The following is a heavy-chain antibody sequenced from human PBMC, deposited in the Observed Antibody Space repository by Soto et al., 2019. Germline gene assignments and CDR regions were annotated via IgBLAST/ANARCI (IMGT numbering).Heavy chain of an antibody. V-gene: IGHV4-59*01. CDR2: IHHSGTT. J-gene: IGHJ4*02. D-gene: IGHD6-13*01. CDR1: GGSMRNYF. Sequence: SETLSLTCTVSGGSMRNYFWTWIRQPPGKGLEWIGYIHHSGTTSFFPSYNPSLRSRVTISEDTSKNQFSLKSLSVTTADTAVYFCAAGEASSRNLAPYYLDFWGQGTLVTVSS. CDR3: AAGEASSRNLAPYYLDF.